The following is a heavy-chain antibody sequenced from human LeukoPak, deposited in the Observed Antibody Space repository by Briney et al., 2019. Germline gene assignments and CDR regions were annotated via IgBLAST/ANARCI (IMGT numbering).Heavy chain of an antibody. CDR1: GGSISSYY. D-gene: IGHD3-9*01. CDR2: IYYSGST. V-gene: IGHV4-59*08. CDR3: ARHRGYYDILTGLKEDHYGMDV. J-gene: IGHJ6*02. Sequence: SETLSLTCTVSGGSISSYYWSWIRQPPGKGLEGIGYIYYSGSTNYNPSLKSRVTISVDTSKNQFSLKLSSVTAADTAVYYCARHRGYYDILTGLKEDHYGMDVWGQGTTVTVSS.